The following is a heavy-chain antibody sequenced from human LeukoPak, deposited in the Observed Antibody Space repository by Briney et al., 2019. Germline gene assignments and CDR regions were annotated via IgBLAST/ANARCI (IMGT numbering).Heavy chain of an antibody. V-gene: IGHV3-23*01. CDR2: ISGSGGST. J-gene: IGHJ4*02. CDR1: GLTGSHNY. D-gene: IGHD6-25*01. Sequence: QTGGSLRLSCAASGLTGSHNYVSWVRQAPGKGLEWVSVISGSGGSTNYADSVKGRLTISRDNSKNTLYLQMNSLRAEDTAVYYCAKSSGAGRGSFDYWGQGTLVTVSS. CDR3: AKSSGAGRGSFDY.